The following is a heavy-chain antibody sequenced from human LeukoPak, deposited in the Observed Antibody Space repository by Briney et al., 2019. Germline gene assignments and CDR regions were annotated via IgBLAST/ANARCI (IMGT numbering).Heavy chain of an antibody. CDR3: ARETENDYDPWSAKHAGYRLDV. D-gene: IGHD3-3*01. J-gene: IGHJ6*02. CDR2: MSPNSGNT. Sequence: ASVKVSCKASGYTFTSYDINWMRQATGQGLEWMGWMSPNSGNTGYAQKFQGRVTMTRDTSTGTAYLELSSLRSEDSAVYYCARETENDYDPWSAKHAGYRLDVWGQGTTVIVSS. CDR1: GYTFTSYD. V-gene: IGHV1-8*01.